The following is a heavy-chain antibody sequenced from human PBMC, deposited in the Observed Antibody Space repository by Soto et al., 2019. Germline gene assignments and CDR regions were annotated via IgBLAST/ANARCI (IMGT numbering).Heavy chain of an antibody. D-gene: IGHD3-9*01. CDR2: IGHSGYSI. Sequence: GGSLRLSCAASGFTFNNHAMAWVRQAPGKGLEWVSSIGHSGYSINYGDSVKGRFTISRDNSKSMVFLEMNGLRAEDTAVYYCARSDDKDILTGCYNWGQGALVTVSS. CDR1: GFTFNNHA. V-gene: IGHV3-23*01. CDR3: ARSDDKDILTGCYN. J-gene: IGHJ4*02.